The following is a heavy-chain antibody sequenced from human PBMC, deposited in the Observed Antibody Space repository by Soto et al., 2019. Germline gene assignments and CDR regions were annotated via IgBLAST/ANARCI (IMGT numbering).Heavy chain of an antibody. D-gene: IGHD3-22*01. CDR2: ISSSSSTI. Sequence: GGSLRLSCAASGFTFSSYSMNWVRQAPGKGMEWVSYISSSSSTIYYADSVKGRFTISRDNAKNSLYLQMNSLRDEDTAVYYCARDPLTYYYDSSGYYAVHYFDYWGQGTLVTVSS. CDR3: ARDPLTYYYDSSGYYAVHYFDY. J-gene: IGHJ4*02. CDR1: GFTFSSYS. V-gene: IGHV3-48*02.